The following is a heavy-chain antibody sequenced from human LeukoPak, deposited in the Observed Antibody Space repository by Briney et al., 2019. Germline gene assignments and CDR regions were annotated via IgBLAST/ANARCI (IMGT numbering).Heavy chain of an antibody. Sequence: SETLSLTCTVSGGSISSGGDYWSWIRQPPGKGLEWIGYIYHSGSTSYNPSLKSRVTISVDTSKNQFSLKLSSVTAADTAVYYCARDPGIAVAGHWDYWGQGTLVTVSS. J-gene: IGHJ4*02. V-gene: IGHV4-30-2*01. CDR2: IYHSGST. CDR1: GGSISSGGDY. CDR3: ARDPGIAVAGHWDY. D-gene: IGHD6-19*01.